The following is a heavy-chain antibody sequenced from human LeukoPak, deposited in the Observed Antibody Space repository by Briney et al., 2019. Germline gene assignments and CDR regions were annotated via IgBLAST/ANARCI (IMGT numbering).Heavy chain of an antibody. Sequence: GESLKISCKSSGYSFTTYWIGWVRQMPGKGLEWMGMIYPGDSTTRYSPSFQGLVTISADKSIRTAYLQWHSLKASGTAMYYCARFHVSGSDFWSFDSWGQGTQVTVSS. D-gene: IGHD1-26*01. CDR3: ARFHVSGSDFWSFDS. V-gene: IGHV5-51*01. J-gene: IGHJ4*02. CDR1: GYSFTTYW. CDR2: IYPGDSTT.